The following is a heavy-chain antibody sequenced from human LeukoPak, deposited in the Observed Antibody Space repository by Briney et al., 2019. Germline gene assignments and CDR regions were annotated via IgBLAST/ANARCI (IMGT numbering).Heavy chain of an antibody. D-gene: IGHD6-13*01. CDR3: ARDRSWNSSSWYCWFDP. V-gene: IGHV3-11*06. CDR1: GFTFSDYY. Sequence: PGGSLRLSCAASGFTFSDYYMSWIRQAPGQGLEWVSYISSSSSYTNYADSVKGRFTISRDNAKNSLYLQMNSLRAEDTAVYYCARDRSWNSSSWYCWFDPWGQGTLVTVSS. CDR2: ISSSSSYT. J-gene: IGHJ5*02.